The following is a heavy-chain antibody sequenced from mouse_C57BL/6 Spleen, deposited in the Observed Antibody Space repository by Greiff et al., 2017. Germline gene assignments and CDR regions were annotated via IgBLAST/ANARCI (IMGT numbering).Heavy chain of an antibody. CDR3: ASAKDAMDY. CDR2: IYPSSGNT. J-gene: IGHJ4*01. Sequence: QVQLKESGAELARPGASVKLSCKASGYTFTSYGISWVKQRTGQGLEWIGEIYPSSGNTYYNEKFKGKATLTADKSSSTAYMELRSLTSEDSAVYFCASAKDAMDYWGQGTSVTVSS. CDR1: GYTFTSYG. D-gene: IGHD1-3*01. V-gene: IGHV1-81*01.